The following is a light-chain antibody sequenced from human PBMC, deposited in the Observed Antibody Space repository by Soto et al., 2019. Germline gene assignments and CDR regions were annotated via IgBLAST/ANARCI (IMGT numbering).Light chain of an antibody. J-gene: IGKJ5*01. V-gene: IGKV3-15*01. CDR1: QSVSSY. CDR2: GAS. CDR3: QQYNDWPSIT. Sequence: EIVMTQSPATLSVSPGERATLSCRASQSVSSYLAWYQQKPGQAPRLLIYGASTRATGIPARFSGSGSGTEFTLIISSLQSEEFAIYYCQQYNDWPSITFGQGTRLEI.